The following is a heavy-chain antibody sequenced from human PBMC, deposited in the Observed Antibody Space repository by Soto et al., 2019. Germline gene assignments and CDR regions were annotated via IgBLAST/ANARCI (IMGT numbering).Heavy chain of an antibody. V-gene: IGHV4-31*01. D-gene: IGHD4-17*01. CDR2: FYYSGST. CDR3: ARAGYGEYYYYFDY. CDR1: CGSISHGGYS. Sequence: SLPLSLTCSVACGSISHGGYSGCWSRQHPGKGREWIGYFYYSGSTYYNPSLKSLVTLSVSTSQYQFSLNLGSVTGADTALSPCARAGYGEYYYYFDYWGQGTLVTVSS. J-gene: IGHJ4*02.